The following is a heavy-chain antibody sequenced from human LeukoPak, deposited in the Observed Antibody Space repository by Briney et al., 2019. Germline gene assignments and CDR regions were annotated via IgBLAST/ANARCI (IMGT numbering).Heavy chain of an antibody. CDR2: IYNDGST. V-gene: IGHV3-53*01. CDR1: GFTFSSKY. D-gene: IGHD4-23*01. Sequence: PGGPLRLSCAASGFTFSSKYMSWVRQAPGKGLEWVSVIYNDGSTYYTDSVKGRFTISRDNSKNTLFLQMNSLRAEDTAIYYCARSGGVITVALFDCWGQGSLVTVSS. CDR3: ARSGGVITVALFDC. J-gene: IGHJ4*02.